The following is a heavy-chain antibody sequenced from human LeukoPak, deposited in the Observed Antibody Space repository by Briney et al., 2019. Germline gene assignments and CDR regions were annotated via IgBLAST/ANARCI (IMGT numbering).Heavy chain of an antibody. Sequence: GGSLRLSCAASGFTFSSYSMNWVRQAPGKGLEWVSYISSSSSTIYYADSVKGRFTISRDNAKNSPYLQMNSLRAEDTAVYYCARDSYRYYDSSGYFDYWGQGTLVTVSS. CDR2: ISSSSSTI. J-gene: IGHJ4*02. CDR1: GFTFSSYS. V-gene: IGHV3-48*01. CDR3: ARDSYRYYDSSGYFDY. D-gene: IGHD3-22*01.